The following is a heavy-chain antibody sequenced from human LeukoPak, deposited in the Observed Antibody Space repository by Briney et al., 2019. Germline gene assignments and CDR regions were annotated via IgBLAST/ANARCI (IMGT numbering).Heavy chain of an antibody. CDR1: GYSFTTYW. V-gene: IGHV5-51*01. Sequence: GESLKISCKGSGYSFTTYWIGWVRQMPGKGLEWMGIIYPGDSDTRYSPSFQGQVTVSADKSISTAYLQWSSLKASDTAIYYCARQVTTAAPIDYWGQGTLVTVSS. J-gene: IGHJ4*02. CDR2: IYPGDSDT. D-gene: IGHD1-1*01. CDR3: ARQVTTAAPIDY.